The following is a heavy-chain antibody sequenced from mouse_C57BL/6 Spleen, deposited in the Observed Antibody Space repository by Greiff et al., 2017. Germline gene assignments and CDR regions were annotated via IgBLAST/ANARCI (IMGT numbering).Heavy chain of an antibody. Sequence: VQLQQSGAELVKPGASVKLSCKASGYTFTSYWMQWVKRRPGQGLEWIGEIDPSDSYTNYNQKFKGKATLTVDTSSSTAYLQLSSLTSADSAVYYCARGVGGWYFGVWGTGTTVTVSS. CDR2: IDPSDSYT. V-gene: IGHV1-50*01. CDR3: ARGVGGWYFGV. CDR1: GYTFTSYW. J-gene: IGHJ1*03. D-gene: IGHD1-1*02.